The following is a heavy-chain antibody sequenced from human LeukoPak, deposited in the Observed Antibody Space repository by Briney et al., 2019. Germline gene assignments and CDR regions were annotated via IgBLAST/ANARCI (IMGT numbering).Heavy chain of an antibody. Sequence: QAGGSLRLSCSASGFTFSNFAMHWVRQAPGKGLEHVSAIRSNGDSTYYTDSVKGRFTISRDNSQKTLYLQMSSLRAEDTGVYYCVRAATVTIHYYYYGMDVWGQGTTVTVSS. CDR1: GFTFSNFA. J-gene: IGHJ6*02. CDR2: IRSNGDST. D-gene: IGHD4-17*01. CDR3: VRAATVTIHYYYYGMDV. V-gene: IGHV3-64D*09.